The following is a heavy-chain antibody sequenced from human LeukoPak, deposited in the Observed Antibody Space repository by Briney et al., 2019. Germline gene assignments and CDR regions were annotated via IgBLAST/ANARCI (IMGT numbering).Heavy chain of an antibody. CDR3: AKGSYYDSSGSYYFDY. J-gene: IGHJ4*02. Sequence: GGSLRLSCAASGFTFSSYAMSWVRQAPGKGLEWVSGISGSGDNTYYADSVKGWFTISRDNSKNTLYVQVNSLGTEDTAAYYCAKGSYYDSSGSYYFDYWGQGTLVIVSS. CDR2: ISGSGDNT. CDR1: GFTFSSYA. D-gene: IGHD3-22*01. V-gene: IGHV3-23*01.